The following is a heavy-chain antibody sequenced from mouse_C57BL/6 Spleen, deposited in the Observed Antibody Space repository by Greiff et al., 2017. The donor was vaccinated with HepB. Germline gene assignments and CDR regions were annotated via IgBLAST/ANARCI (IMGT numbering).Heavy chain of an antibody. V-gene: IGHV8-12*01. Sequence: QVTLKVCGPGILQSSQTLSLTCSFSGFSLSTSGMGVSWIRQPSGKGLEWLAHIYWDDDKRYNPSLKSRLTISKDTSRNQVFLKITSVDTADTATYYCARRITTVVAHWYFDVWGTGTTVTVSS. CDR1: GFSLSTSGMG. D-gene: IGHD1-1*01. CDR2: IYWDDDK. CDR3: ARRITTVVAHWYFDV. J-gene: IGHJ1*03.